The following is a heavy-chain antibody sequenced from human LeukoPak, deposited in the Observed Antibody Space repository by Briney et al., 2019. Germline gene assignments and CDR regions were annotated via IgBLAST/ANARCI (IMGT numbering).Heavy chain of an antibody. D-gene: IGHD4-17*01. CDR1: GYTFTTYY. CDR3: ARGMTTVTAETALGF. CDR2: INPSGGRT. V-gene: IGHV1-46*01. Sequence: ASVKVSCKASGYTFTTYYMNWVRQAPGQGLEWMGVINPSGGRTTYAQKFQGRVTMSRDMSTSTVYMELSSLRSEDTAVYYCARGMTTVTAETALGFWGQGTLVTVSS. J-gene: IGHJ4*02.